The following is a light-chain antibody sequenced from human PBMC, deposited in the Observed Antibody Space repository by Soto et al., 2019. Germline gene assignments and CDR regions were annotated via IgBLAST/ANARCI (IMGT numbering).Light chain of an antibody. J-gene: IGLJ1*01. V-gene: IGLV1-44*01. Sequence: QSVLTQPPSASGTPGQRVTISCSGSSSNIGSNTVNWYQQLPGTAPKLLIYSNNQRPSGVPDRFSGSESGTSASRAISGLQSEDEADYYCAAWDDSLNGRYVFRTGTKLTVL. CDR2: SNN. CDR1: SSNIGSNT. CDR3: AAWDDSLNGRYV.